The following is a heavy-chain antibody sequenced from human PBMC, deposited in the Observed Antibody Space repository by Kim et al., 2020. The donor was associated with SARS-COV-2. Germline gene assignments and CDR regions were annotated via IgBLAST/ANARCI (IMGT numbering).Heavy chain of an antibody. CDR2: TI. D-gene: IGHD2-21*01. V-gene: IGHV3-48*02. Sequence: TIKYADSVKVRFTISRDNAKSSVYLQTNGLRDEHTARYYCARSVEGALDVWGQGTALTVSS. CDR3: ARSVEGALDV. J-gene: IGHJ3*01.